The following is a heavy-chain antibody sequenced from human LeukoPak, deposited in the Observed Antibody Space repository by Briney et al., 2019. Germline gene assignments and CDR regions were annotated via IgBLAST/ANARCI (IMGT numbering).Heavy chain of an antibody. V-gene: IGHV5-51*01. J-gene: IGHJ6*02. D-gene: IGHD6-6*01. CDR1: GYSFTSYW. Sequence: GESLKISCTGSGYSFTSYWIGWVRQMPGKGLEWMGIIYPGDSDTRYSPSFQGQVTISADKSISTAYLQWSSLKASDTAMYYCARRRSSSAVYYYYGMDVWGQGTTVTVSS. CDR3: ARRRSSSAVYYYYGMDV. CDR2: IYPGDSDT.